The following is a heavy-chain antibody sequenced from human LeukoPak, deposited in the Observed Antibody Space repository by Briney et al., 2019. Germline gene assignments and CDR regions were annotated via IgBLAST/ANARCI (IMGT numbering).Heavy chain of an antibody. J-gene: IGHJ4*02. V-gene: IGHV4-34*01. D-gene: IGHD3-10*01. CDR3: ARELWGVADY. Sequence: SETLSLTCAVYGGSFSGYYWSWIRQPPGKGLEWIGEINHSGSTNYNPSLKSRVTISVDTSKNQFSLRLNSVTAADTAVYFCARELWGVADYWGQGTLVTVSS. CDR1: GGSFSGYY. CDR2: INHSGST.